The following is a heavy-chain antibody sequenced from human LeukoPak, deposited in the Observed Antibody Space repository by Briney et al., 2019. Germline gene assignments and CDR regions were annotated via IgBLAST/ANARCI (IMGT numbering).Heavy chain of an antibody. CDR3: ASRTSYYYDSSGSIAAAFDI. V-gene: IGHV1-69*05. D-gene: IGHD3-22*01. CDR1: GGTFSSYA. CDR2: ILPIFGTA. Sequence: ASVKVSCKASGGTFSSYAISWVRQAPGQGLEWMGGILPIFGTANYAQKFQGGVTITTDESTSTAYMELGSLRSEDTAVYYCASRTSYYYDSSGSIAAAFDIWGQGTMVTVSS. J-gene: IGHJ3*02.